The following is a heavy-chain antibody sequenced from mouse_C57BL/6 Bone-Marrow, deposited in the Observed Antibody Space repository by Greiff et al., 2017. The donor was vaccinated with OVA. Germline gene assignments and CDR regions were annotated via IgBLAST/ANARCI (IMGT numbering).Heavy chain of an antibody. CDR2: IDPENGDT. J-gene: IGHJ2*01. D-gene: IGHD3-3*01. Sequence: VQLQQSGAELVRPGASVKLSCTASGFNIKDDYMHWVKQRPEQGLEWIGWIDPENGDTEYASKFQGKATITADTSSNTAYLQLSSLTSEDTAVYYCTTWGDIDDWGQGTTLTVSS. CDR3: TTWGDIDD. CDR1: GFNIKDDY. V-gene: IGHV14-4*01.